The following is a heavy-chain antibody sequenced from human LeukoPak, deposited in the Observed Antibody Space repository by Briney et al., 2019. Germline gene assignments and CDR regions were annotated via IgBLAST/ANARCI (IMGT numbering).Heavy chain of an antibody. CDR3: ASQGLRLGDYNYFDF. D-gene: IGHD4-17*01. CDR2: TYYRSKWYN. Sequence: SQTLSLTCAISGDRVSSNIAAWNWIRQSPSRGLEWLGRTYYRSKWYNDYAVSVYSRITITPDTSKNQFSLQLNSVTPEDTAVYYCASQGLRLGDYNYFDFWGQGTLVTVSS. CDR1: GDRVSSNIAA. V-gene: IGHV6-1*01. J-gene: IGHJ4*02.